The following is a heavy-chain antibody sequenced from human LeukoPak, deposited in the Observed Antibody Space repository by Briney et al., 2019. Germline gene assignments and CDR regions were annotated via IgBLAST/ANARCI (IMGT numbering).Heavy chain of an antibody. J-gene: IGHJ4*02. V-gene: IGHV3-21*01. D-gene: IGHD3-9*01. Sequence: GGSLRLSCAASGFDFSSYSMNWVRQGPGKGLEWVSYISSSRTYIYYADSVKGRFTISRDNAKNSLYLQMNSLRAEDTAVYFCARDLSYYDILTGYYKMTYFDYWGQGTMVTVSS. CDR2: ISSSRTYI. CDR1: GFDFSSYS. CDR3: ARDLSYYDILTGYYKMTYFDY.